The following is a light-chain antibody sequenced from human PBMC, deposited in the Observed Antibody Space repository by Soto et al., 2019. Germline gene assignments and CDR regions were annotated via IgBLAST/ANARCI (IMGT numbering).Light chain of an antibody. CDR1: QSFSSNY. J-gene: IGKJ5*01. CDR2: GAS. CDR3: QHRVT. V-gene: IGKV3-20*01. Sequence: LVLTQSPGTLSLSPGERATLSCRASQSFSSNYLAWYQQKPGQAPRLLIYGASSRATGIPDRFSGSGSGTDFTLTISSLEPEDFAVYYCQHRVTFGQGTRLEI.